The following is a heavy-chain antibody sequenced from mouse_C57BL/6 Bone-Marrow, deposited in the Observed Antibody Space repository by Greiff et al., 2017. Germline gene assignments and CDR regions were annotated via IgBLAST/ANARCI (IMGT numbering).Heavy chain of an antibody. Sequence: EVKLQQSGPGLVKPSQSLSLTCSVTGYSITSGYYWNWIRQFPGNKLEWMGYISYDGSNNYNPSLKNQISITRDTSKNQFFLKLNSVTTEDPATYYCAIMVTSYFDYWGQGTTLTVSS. CDR3: AIMVTSYFDY. D-gene: IGHD2-2*01. J-gene: IGHJ2*01. CDR2: ISYDGSN. CDR1: GYSITSGYY. V-gene: IGHV3-6*01.